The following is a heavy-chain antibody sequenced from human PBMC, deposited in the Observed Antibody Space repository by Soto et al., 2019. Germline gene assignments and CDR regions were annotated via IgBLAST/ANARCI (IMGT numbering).Heavy chain of an antibody. Sequence: GGSLRLSCAASGFTFSSYWMSWVRQAPGKGLEWVANIKQDGSEKYYVDSVKGRFTISRDNAKNSLYLQMNSLRAEDTAVYYCARDLKWELPREDAFDIWGQGTMVTVSS. V-gene: IGHV3-7*05. CDR2: IKQDGSEK. D-gene: IGHD1-26*01. CDR3: ARDLKWELPREDAFDI. J-gene: IGHJ3*02. CDR1: GFTFSSYW.